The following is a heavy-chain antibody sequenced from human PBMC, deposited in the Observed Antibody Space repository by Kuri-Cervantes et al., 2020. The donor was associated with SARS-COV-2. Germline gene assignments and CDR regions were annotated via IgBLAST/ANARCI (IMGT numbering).Heavy chain of an antibody. V-gene: IGHV1-18*04. CDR2: INPYSGYT. Sequence: ASVKVSCKGSGYSFTSYWISWVRQAPGQGLEWMGWINPYSGYTNYAQRFQDRVTLTTDTTTSTAYMELRGLTSDDTAVYYCAREGTSGPYFDFWGQGTLVTVSS. CDR3: AREGTSGPYFDF. J-gene: IGHJ4*02. D-gene: IGHD1-1*01. CDR1: GYSFTSYW.